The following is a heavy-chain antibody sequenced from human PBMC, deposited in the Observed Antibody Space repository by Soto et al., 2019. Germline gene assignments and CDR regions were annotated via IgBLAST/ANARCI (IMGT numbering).Heavy chain of an antibody. CDR1: GFTFGDYW. V-gene: IGHV3-7*03. CDR2: IKEDGSEK. D-gene: IGHD2-2*03. CDR3: ARDGYCSSSRCYSDAFDI. J-gene: IGHJ3*02. Sequence: LRLSCAASGFTFGDYWMTWVRQAPGQGLEWVSNIKEDGSEKYYVDSLKGRFTISRDNAKNSLYLQMNSLRAEDTAVYYCARDGYCSSSRCYSDAFDIWGQGXMVTV.